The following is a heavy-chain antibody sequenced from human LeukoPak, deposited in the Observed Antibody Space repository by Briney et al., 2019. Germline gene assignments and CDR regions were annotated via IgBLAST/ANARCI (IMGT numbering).Heavy chain of an antibody. V-gene: IGHV1-8*03. CDR1: GGTFSSYA. Sequence: ASVKVSCKASGGTFSSYAISWVRQATGQGLEWMGWMNPNSGNTGYAQKFQGRVTITRNTSISTAYMELSSLRSEDTAVYYCARGRSSGWIYYFDYWGQGTLVTVSS. CDR2: MNPNSGNT. J-gene: IGHJ4*02. CDR3: ARGRSSGWIYYFDY. D-gene: IGHD6-19*01.